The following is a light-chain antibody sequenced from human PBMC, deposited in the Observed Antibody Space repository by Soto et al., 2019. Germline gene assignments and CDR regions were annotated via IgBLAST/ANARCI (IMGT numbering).Light chain of an antibody. J-gene: IGKJ1*01. CDR3: QQYGSSGT. Sequence: EVGMTQSPGTLSVSPGERATLSCRASQSVSNNYLAWYQQKPGQAPRLLIYGAANRATGIPDRFSVSGSGTDFTLTISWLEPEDFAVYYCQQYGSSGTFGKATRWIS. CDR2: GAA. CDR1: QSVSNNY. V-gene: IGKV3-20*01.